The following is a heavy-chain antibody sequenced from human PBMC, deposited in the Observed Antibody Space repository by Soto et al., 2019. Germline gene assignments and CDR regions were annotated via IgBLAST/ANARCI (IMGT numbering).Heavy chain of an antibody. CDR1: GFTFSSYA. Sequence: GSLRLSCAASGFTFSSYAMSWVRQAPGKGLEWVSDISGSGSTIYYADSEKGRFTISRDNAKNSLYLQMNSLRAEDTAVYYCARPGQARRHWFDPWGQGTLVTVSS. J-gene: IGHJ5*02. CDR2: ISGSGSTI. V-gene: IGHV3-48*04. CDR3: ARPGQARRHWFDP.